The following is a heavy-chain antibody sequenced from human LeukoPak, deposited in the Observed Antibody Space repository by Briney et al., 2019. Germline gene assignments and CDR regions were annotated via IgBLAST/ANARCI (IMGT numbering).Heavy chain of an antibody. V-gene: IGHV4-39*07. Sequence: SETLSLTCTVSGGSISSSSYFWGWIRQPPAKGLEWIGSIYYSGSTYYNPSLKSRVTISVDTSKNQFSLKLSSVTAADTAVYYCARGLQYSSSTFDYWGQGTLVTVSS. J-gene: IGHJ4*02. CDR2: IYYSGST. CDR1: GGSISSSSYF. CDR3: ARGLQYSSSTFDY. D-gene: IGHD6-6*01.